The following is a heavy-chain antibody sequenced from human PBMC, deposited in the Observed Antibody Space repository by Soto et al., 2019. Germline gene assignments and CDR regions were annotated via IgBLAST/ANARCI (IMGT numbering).Heavy chain of an antibody. J-gene: IGHJ4*02. Sequence: QVQLVESGGGVVQPGRSLRLSCAASGFTFSSYAMHWVRQAPGKGLEWVAVISYDGSNKYYADSVKGRFTISRDNSKNTLYLQMNSLRAEDTGVYYCARDREALLWFGELLNYWGQGTLVTVSS. V-gene: IGHV3-30-3*01. CDR1: GFTFSSYA. CDR2: ISYDGSNK. D-gene: IGHD3-10*01. CDR3: ARDREALLWFGELLNY.